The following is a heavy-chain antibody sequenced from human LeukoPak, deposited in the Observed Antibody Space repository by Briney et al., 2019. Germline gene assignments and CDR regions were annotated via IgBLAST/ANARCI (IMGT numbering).Heavy chain of an antibody. J-gene: IGHJ3*02. CDR1: GFTFSNAW. V-gene: IGHV3-49*04. D-gene: IGHD3-10*01. CDR2: IRSKAYGGTT. CDR3: TREGVWFGELGAFDI. Sequence: PGGSLRLSCAASGFTFSNAWMSWVRQAPGKGLEWVGFIRSKAYGGTTEYAASVKGRFTISRDDSKSIAYLQMNSLKTEDTAVYYCTREGVWFGELGAFDIWGQGTMVTVSS.